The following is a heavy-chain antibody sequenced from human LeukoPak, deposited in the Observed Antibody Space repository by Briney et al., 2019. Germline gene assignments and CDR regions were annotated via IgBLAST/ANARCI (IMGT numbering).Heavy chain of an antibody. Sequence: GGSLRLSCAASGLIVSTNYMSWVRQAPGKGLECVLVIYSGGTTYYADSVKGRFTISRDNSKNTLYLQMNSLRAEDTAVYYCARTYYYDSSGYYFDYWGQGTLVTVSS. CDR3: ARTYYYDSSGYYFDY. J-gene: IGHJ4*02. V-gene: IGHV3-53*01. CDR1: GLIVSTNY. CDR2: IYSGGTT. D-gene: IGHD3-22*01.